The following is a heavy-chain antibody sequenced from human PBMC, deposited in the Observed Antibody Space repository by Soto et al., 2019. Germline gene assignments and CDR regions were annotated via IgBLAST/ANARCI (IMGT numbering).Heavy chain of an antibody. Sequence: SVKVSCKASGGTFSSYAISWVRQAPGQGLEWMGGIIPIFGTANYAQKFQGRVTMTTDTSTSTAYMELRSLRSDDTAVYYCARTGYCSSTSCPNFQHWGQGTLVTVSS. J-gene: IGHJ1*01. CDR2: IIPIFGTA. CDR1: GGTFSSYA. D-gene: IGHD2-2*01. CDR3: ARTGYCSSTSCPNFQH. V-gene: IGHV1-69*05.